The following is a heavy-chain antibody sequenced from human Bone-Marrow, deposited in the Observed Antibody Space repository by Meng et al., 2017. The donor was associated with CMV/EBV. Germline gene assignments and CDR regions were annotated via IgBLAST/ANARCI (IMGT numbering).Heavy chain of an antibody. J-gene: IGHJ5*01. CDR2: IIPIFGTA. V-gene: IGHV1-69*05. D-gene: IGHD1-26*01. Sequence: SVKVSCKASRDTFSSYTISWVRQAPGQGLEWIGGIIPIFGTANYAQKFHGRVTITTDESTTTVYMELSSLKIEDTAVYYCARRTPIVGATSSPFDSWGQGTLVTVSS. CDR3: ARRTPIVGATSSPFDS. CDR1: RDTFSSYT.